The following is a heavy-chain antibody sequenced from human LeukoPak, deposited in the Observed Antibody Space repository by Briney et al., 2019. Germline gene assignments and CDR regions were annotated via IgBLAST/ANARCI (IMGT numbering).Heavy chain of an antibody. CDR1: GFTFSSYA. Sequence: GGSLRRSCVASGFTFSSYAMSWVRQAPGKGLEWVSTISSSGGSTYYADSVKGRFTISRDNSKNTLNLQMNGLRAEDTAVYYCAKGEYSYGYLFDYWGQGTLVTVSS. CDR3: AKGEYSYGYLFDY. V-gene: IGHV3-23*01. CDR2: ISSSGGST. D-gene: IGHD5-18*01. J-gene: IGHJ4*02.